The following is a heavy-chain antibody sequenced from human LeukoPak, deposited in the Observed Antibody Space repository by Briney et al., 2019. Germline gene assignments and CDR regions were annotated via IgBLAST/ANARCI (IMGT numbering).Heavy chain of an antibody. V-gene: IGHV1-2*02. J-gene: IGHJ4*02. Sequence: SVKVSCKASGYTFSGYYLHWVRQAPGQGLQWVGWINPNSGDTHYAQMFQGRVTMTRDTSINTAYMELRRVRSDDTAVYYCAKSAQYSSAWFTGSFDYWGQGTLVTVSS. CDR2: INPNSGDT. CDR3: AKSAQYSSAWFTGSFDY. CDR1: GYTFSGYY. D-gene: IGHD6-13*01.